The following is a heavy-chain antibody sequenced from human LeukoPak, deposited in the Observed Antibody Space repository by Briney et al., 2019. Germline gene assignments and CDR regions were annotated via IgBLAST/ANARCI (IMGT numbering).Heavy chain of an antibody. CDR3: ARDLSSGWTEGYFDY. CDR2: ISYDGSNK. D-gene: IGHD6-19*01. V-gene: IGHV3-30-3*01. CDR1: GFTFSSYA. J-gene: IGHJ4*02. Sequence: GRSLRLSCAASGFTFSSYAMHWVHQAPGKGLEWVAVISYDGSNKYYADSVKGRFTISRDNSKNTLYLQMNSLRAEDTAVYYCARDLSSGWTEGYFDYWGQGTLVTVSS.